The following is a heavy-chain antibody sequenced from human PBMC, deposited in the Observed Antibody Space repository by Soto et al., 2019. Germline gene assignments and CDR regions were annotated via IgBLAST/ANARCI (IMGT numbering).Heavy chain of an antibody. Sequence: PGGSLRLSCAASGLTFSSYGMHWVRQAPGKGLEWVAVISYDGSNKYYADSVKGRFTISRDNSKNTLYLQMNSLRAEDTAVYYCAKGTIQLWLHFDYWGQGTLVTVSS. D-gene: IGHD5-18*01. CDR1: GLTFSSYG. CDR3: AKGTIQLWLHFDY. J-gene: IGHJ4*02. V-gene: IGHV3-30*18. CDR2: ISYDGSNK.